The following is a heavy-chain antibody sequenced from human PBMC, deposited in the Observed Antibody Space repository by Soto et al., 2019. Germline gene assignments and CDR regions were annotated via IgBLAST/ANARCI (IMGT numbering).Heavy chain of an antibody. J-gene: IGHJ4*02. CDR2: IKQDGSEN. CDR1: GFTFSNYW. CDR3: ARVGDYVWQTYKSDF. D-gene: IGHD3-16*01. V-gene: IGHV3-7*01. Sequence: EVQLVESGGGLVPPGGSLGLSCAVSGFTFSNYWMGWVRQAPGKGLEWVSNIKQDGSENYYMDSVKGRFTISRDNAKNSLYLQMNSRRAEDTAVYYCARVGDYVWQTYKSDFWGQGTLVTVSS.